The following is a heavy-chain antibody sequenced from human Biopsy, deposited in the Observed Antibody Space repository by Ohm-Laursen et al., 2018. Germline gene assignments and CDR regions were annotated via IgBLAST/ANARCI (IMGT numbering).Heavy chain of an antibody. CDR3: ARIPILVVPAAIVYRHRRHLQGLDV. J-gene: IGHJ6*02. V-gene: IGHV2-70*16. CDR2: LYRVYAK. D-gene: IGHD2-2*02. Sequence: TTQTLTLPYTLSGFSLNTRGMSVTWIRQPPGKALEWLARLYRVYAKFYNGSLKTRLTISKDTSENHVVLTLSDVDPVDTATYYCARIPILVVPAAIVYRHRRHLQGLDVWGQGTTVIVSS. CDR1: GFSLNTRGMS.